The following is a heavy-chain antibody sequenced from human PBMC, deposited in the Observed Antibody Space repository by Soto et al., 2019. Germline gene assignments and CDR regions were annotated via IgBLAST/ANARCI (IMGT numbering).Heavy chain of an antibody. V-gene: IGHV3-30*03. J-gene: IGHJ4*02. CDR3: VAAPYTRPGY. Sequence: GGSLRLSCAAPGFTFSSYGMHWVRQAPGKGLEWVAVISYDGSNKYYADSVKGRFTISRDNSKNTLYLQMNSLRAEDTAVYYCVAAPYTRPGYWGQGTLVTVSS. CDR1: GFTFSSYG. CDR2: ISYDGSNK. D-gene: IGHD3-16*01.